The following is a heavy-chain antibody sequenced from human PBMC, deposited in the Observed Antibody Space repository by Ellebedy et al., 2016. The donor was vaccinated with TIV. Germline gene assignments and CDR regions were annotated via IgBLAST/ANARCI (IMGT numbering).Heavy chain of an antibody. CDR1: GGTFSSYA. J-gene: IGHJ6*02. D-gene: IGHD2-2*01. Sequence: ASVKVSCKASGGTFSSYAISWVRQAPGQGLEWMGGIIPIFGTANYAQKFQGRVTITADESTSTAYMELSSLRSEDTAVYYCAITSTVVPAAIGHYYYGMDVWGQGTTVTVSS. V-gene: IGHV1-69*13. CDR3: AITSTVVPAAIGHYYYGMDV. CDR2: IIPIFGTA.